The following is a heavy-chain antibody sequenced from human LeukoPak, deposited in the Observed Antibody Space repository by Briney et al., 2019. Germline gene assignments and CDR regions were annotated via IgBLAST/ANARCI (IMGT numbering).Heavy chain of an antibody. J-gene: IGHJ4*02. V-gene: IGHV3-23*01. CDR2: ISGSGGST. Sequence: PGGSLRLSCAASGFTFSSYAMSWVRQAPGKGLEWVSAISGSGGSTYYAASVRGRFTISRDNSKNTLYLQMNSLRAEDTAVYYCAKAGVYCSSTSCHFDYWGQGTLVSVSS. CDR3: AKAGVYCSSTSCHFDY. CDR1: GFTFSSYA. D-gene: IGHD2-2*01.